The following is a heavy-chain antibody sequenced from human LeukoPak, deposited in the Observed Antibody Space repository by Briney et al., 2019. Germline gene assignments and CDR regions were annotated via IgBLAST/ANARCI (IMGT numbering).Heavy chain of an antibody. CDR1: GYSISSGYY. V-gene: IGHV4-38-2*02. Sequence: SETLSLTCTVSGYSISSGYYWGWIRQPPGKGLEWIGSIYYSGSTYYNPSLKSRVTISVDTSKNQFSLKLSSVTAADTAVYYCARDIGLSGSYDAGEFDPWGQGTLVTVSS. CDR2: IYYSGST. J-gene: IGHJ5*02. CDR3: ARDIGLSGSYDAGEFDP. D-gene: IGHD3-10*01.